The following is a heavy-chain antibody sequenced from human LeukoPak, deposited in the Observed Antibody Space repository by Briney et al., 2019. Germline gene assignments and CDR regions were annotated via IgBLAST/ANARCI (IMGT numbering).Heavy chain of an antibody. CDR2: ISSSSSDI. CDR1: GFTFSSYS. D-gene: IGHD3-22*01. J-gene: IGHJ4*02. CDR3: ARDEGYYDSSGYYSPYYFYY. Sequence: PGGSLRLSCAASGFTFSSYSMNWVRQAPGKGLEWVSSISSSSSDIYYADSVKGRFTISRDNPKNSLYLQMNSLRAEDTAVYYCARDEGYYDSSGYYSPYYFYYWGQGTLVTVSS. V-gene: IGHV3-21*01.